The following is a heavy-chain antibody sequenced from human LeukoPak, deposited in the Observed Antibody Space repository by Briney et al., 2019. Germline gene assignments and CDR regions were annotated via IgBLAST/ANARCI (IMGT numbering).Heavy chain of an antibody. J-gene: IGHJ4*02. D-gene: IGHD4-17*01. CDR2: ISYDGSNK. CDR1: GFTFSSYA. V-gene: IGHV3-30-3*01. CDR3: AKDKDYGDYVLDY. Sequence: PGGSLRLSCAASGFTFSSYAMHWVRQAPGKGLEWVAVISYDGSNKYYADSVKGRFTISRDNSKNTLYLQMNSLRAEDTAVYYCAKDKDYGDYVLDYWGQGTLVTVSS.